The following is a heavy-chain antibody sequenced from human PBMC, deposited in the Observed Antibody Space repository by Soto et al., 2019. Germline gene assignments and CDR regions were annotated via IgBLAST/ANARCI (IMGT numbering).Heavy chain of an antibody. J-gene: IGHJ4*02. V-gene: IGHV1-18*04. Sequence: QVQLIQSGPEVKRPGASVKLSCKASGYTFADYGIIWVRQAPGQGLEWVAWIASNTGNTDYARNLRGRVTVTTDTYTNSAFLDLRSLTSDDTAFYYCARVDDDIWGPYRSGQYWGQGTLVTVSS. CDR3: ARVDDDIWGPYRSGQY. D-gene: IGHD3-16*02. CDR2: IASNTGNT. CDR1: GYTFADYG.